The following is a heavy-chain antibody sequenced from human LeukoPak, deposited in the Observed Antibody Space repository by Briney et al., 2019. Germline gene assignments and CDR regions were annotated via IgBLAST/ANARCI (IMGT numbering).Heavy chain of an antibody. D-gene: IGHD6-13*01. Sequence: GRSLRLSCAASGFTFDDYAMHWVRPAPGKGLEWVSGISWNSGSIGYADSVKGRFTISRDNAKNSLYLQMNSLRTEDTALYYCAKDKSRVVAAAGFDYWGQGTLVTVSS. V-gene: IGHV3-9*01. CDR1: GFTFDDYA. CDR2: ISWNSGSI. CDR3: AKDKSRVVAAAGFDY. J-gene: IGHJ4*02.